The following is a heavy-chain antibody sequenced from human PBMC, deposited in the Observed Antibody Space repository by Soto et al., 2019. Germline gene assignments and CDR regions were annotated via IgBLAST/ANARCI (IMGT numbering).Heavy chain of an antibody. D-gene: IGHD2-8*01. CDR3: ARQSVMNWFDP. CDR1: GGSTGSLAYY. Sequence: QLQLQESGPGLVEPSETLSLTCTVSGGSTGSLAYYWAWIRQPPGRGLEWIGRIYYSGSIYHKPSLDSRVTMSVDTSKNNFSLNMTSVTAADTAIYYCARQSVMNWFDPWGQGTLVTVAS. J-gene: IGHJ5*02. CDR2: IYYSGSI. V-gene: IGHV4-39*01.